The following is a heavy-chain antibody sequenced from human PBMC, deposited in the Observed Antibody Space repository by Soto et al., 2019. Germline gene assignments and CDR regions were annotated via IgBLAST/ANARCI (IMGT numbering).Heavy chain of an antibody. CDR2: INPKSGGT. CDR1: GYTFTGYY. J-gene: IGHJ4*02. V-gene: IGHV1-2*02. CDR3: ARGNSGDDDEFDY. Sequence: VASVKVSCKATGYTFTGYYIHWVRQAPGQGLEWMGWINPKSGGTYYVQKYQGRVTMTRDTSMSSAYMELSRLRVDDTATYYCARGNSGDDDEFDYWGQGTPVTVSS. D-gene: IGHD5-12*01.